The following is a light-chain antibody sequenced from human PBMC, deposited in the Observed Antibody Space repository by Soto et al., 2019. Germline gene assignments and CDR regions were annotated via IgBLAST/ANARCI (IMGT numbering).Light chain of an antibody. CDR1: QAISNY. CDR2: AAS. Sequence: DIQMTQSPSSLSASVGDRVTITCRASQAISNYLAWYQQKPGKVPKLLIYAASTLQSGVPSRFSGSGSGTDFSLTISSLQPEDVATYYCQKYNSAPQIFGQGTKVEIK. V-gene: IGKV1-27*01. J-gene: IGKJ1*01. CDR3: QKYNSAPQI.